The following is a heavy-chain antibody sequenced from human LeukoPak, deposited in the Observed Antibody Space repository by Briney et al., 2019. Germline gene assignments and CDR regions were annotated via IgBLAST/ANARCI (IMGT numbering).Heavy chain of an antibody. Sequence: PGGSLRLSCAASGFTFSDFWMHWVRQAPGKWPVWVSRINNDGSNRGYVGSVKGRFTISRDNAKNTLYLQMNSLRAEDTAVYYCAREIHLVGAFDIWGQGTMVTVSS. CDR1: GFTFSDFW. CDR3: AREIHLVGAFDI. J-gene: IGHJ3*02. V-gene: IGHV3-74*01. CDR2: INNDGSNR. D-gene: IGHD1-26*01.